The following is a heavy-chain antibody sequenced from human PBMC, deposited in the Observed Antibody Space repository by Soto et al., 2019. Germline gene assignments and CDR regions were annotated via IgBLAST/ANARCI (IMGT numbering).Heavy chain of an antibody. CDR1: GGSISRSTYY. CDR2: VYSSGST. Sequence: QLQLQESGPGLVKPSETLSLTCTVSGGSISRSTYYWGWIRQSPGKGLEWIGSVYSSGSTIYNPSLKSRVPMSVDTSREQFSLQLSSVTAADTAVYFCERLKYGGSVDYWGQGTLVTVSS. J-gene: IGHJ4*02. V-gene: IGHV4-39*01. D-gene: IGHD5-12*01. CDR3: ERLKYGGSVDY.